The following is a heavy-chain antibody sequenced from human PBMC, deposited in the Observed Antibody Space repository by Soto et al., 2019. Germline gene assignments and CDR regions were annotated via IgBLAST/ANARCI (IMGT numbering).Heavy chain of an antibody. D-gene: IGHD2-2*01. Sequence: QVQLVESGGGVVQPGRSLRLSCAASGFTFSSYGMHWVRQAPGKGLEWVAVISYDGSNKYYADSVKGRFTISRDNSKNTLYLQMDSLRGEDAAVYYFETGADYQRYYMDVWGKGTTVTVSS. J-gene: IGHJ6*03. CDR2: ISYDGSNK. V-gene: IGHV3-30*03. CDR1: GFTFSSYG. CDR3: ETGADYQRYYMDV.